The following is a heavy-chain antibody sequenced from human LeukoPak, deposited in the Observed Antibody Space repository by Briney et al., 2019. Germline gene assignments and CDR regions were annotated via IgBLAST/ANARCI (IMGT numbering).Heavy chain of an antibody. Sequence: PGGSLRLSCAASGFTFSSYAMSWVRQAPGKGLEWVSAISGSGGITYYADSVKGRFTISRDNSKNTLYLQMNSLRAEDTAVYYCAKDQALGIAAAGPFDYWGQGTLVTVSS. V-gene: IGHV3-23*01. J-gene: IGHJ4*02. CDR3: AKDQALGIAAAGPFDY. CDR2: ISGSGGIT. D-gene: IGHD6-13*01. CDR1: GFTFSSYA.